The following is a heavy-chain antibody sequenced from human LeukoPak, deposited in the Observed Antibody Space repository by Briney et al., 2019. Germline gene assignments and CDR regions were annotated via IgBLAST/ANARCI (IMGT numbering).Heavy chain of an antibody. D-gene: IGHD5-12*01. CDR2: IYYSGST. Sequence: KTSETLSLTCTVSGGSISSYYWSWIRQPPGKGLEWLGYIYYSGSTNYNPSLKSRVTISVDTSKNQFSLKLSSVTAADTAVYYCARGRARLRPYDAFDIWGQGTMVTVSS. V-gene: IGHV4-59*01. CDR1: GGSISSYY. CDR3: ARGRARLRPYDAFDI. J-gene: IGHJ3*02.